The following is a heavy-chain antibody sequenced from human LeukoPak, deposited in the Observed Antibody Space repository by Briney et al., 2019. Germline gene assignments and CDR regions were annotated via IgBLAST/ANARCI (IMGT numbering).Heavy chain of an antibody. Sequence: TPSETLSLTCTVSGGSISSYYWSWIRQPPGKGLEWIGYIYYSGSTNYNPSLKSRDTISVDTSKNQFSLKLSSVTAADTAVYFCARGPYSYDSSGAFDIWGQGTMVTVSS. CDR1: GGSISSYY. CDR2: IYYSGST. J-gene: IGHJ3*02. CDR3: ARGPYSYDSSGAFDI. V-gene: IGHV4-59*01. D-gene: IGHD3-22*01.